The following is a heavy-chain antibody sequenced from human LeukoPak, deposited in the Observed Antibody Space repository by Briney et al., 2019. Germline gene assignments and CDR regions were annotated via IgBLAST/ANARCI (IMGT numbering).Heavy chain of an antibody. Sequence: GGSLRLSCAASGFTFSTYWMHWVRQAPGKGLVCVSRINSDGSSTNYADSVKGRFTISRDNAKNTLYLQMDSLRGEDTAVYYCARVLRYCSGGNCYSGGLGYMDVWGKGTTVTISS. J-gene: IGHJ6*03. V-gene: IGHV3-74*01. D-gene: IGHD2-15*01. CDR1: GFTFSTYW. CDR3: ARVLRYCSGGNCYSGGLGYMDV. CDR2: INSDGSST.